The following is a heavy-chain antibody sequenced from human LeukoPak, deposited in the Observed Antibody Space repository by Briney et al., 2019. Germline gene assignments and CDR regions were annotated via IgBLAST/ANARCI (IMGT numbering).Heavy chain of an antibody. J-gene: IGHJ4*02. CDR2: IYYSGST. CDR3: ARLPIFGVAPYYFDY. CDR1: GGSISSYY. D-gene: IGHD3-3*01. Sequence: PSETLSLTCTVSGGSISSYYWSWIRQPPGKGLEWIGYIYYSGSTNYNPSLKSRVTISVDTSKNQFSLKLSSVTAADTAVYYCARLPIFGVAPYYFDYWGQGTLVTVSS. V-gene: IGHV4-59*12.